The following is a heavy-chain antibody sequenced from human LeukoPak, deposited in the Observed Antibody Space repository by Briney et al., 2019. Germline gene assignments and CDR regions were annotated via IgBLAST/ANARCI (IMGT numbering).Heavy chain of an antibody. CDR1: GFTVSNNY. V-gene: IGHV3-66*04. Sequence: GGSLRLSCAASGFTVSNNYMTWVRQAPGKELEWVSVIYSGNRTKYADSVKGRFIISRDNSKNTLLFQMNSLRAEDTAVYYCARLTSGNGLDVWGRGTTVTVS. D-gene: IGHD3-3*01. CDR3: ARLTSGNGLDV. CDR2: IYSGNRT. J-gene: IGHJ6*02.